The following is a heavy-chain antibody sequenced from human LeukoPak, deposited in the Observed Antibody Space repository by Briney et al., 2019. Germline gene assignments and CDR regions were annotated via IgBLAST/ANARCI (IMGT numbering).Heavy chain of an antibody. D-gene: IGHD3-9*01. J-gene: IGHJ4*02. CDR3: ARSRGIRYFDL. CDR1: GFTFSDYY. CDR2: ISNIGYSM. Sequence: GGSLRLSCAASGFTFSDYYMSWVRQAPGKGLEWLAYISNIGYSMYYADSVKDRSTISRDNDQRSVDLQLNSLTADDTAVLFCARSRGIRYFDLWGQGSLVTVSS. V-gene: IGHV3-11*01.